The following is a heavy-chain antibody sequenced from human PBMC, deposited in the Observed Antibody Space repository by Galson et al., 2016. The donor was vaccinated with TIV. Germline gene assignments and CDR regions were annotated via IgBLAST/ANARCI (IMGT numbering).Heavy chain of an antibody. D-gene: IGHD5-24*01. Sequence: PALVKPPQTLTLTCTFSGFSLTTHGMCVSWIRQPPGKALEWLARTDWDGDKFYSTSLQTRPSISKDTSRNQVVLTLSNVDPVDTATYFCARSSIRDVSTHRFFDYWGQGTLVTVSP. CDR1: GFSLTTHGMC. CDR3: ARSSIRDVSTHRFFDY. CDR2: TDWDGDK. J-gene: IGHJ4*02. V-gene: IGHV2-70*17.